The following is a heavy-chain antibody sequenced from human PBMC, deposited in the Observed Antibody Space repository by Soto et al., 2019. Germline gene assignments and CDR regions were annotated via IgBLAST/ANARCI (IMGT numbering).Heavy chain of an antibody. D-gene: IGHD6-19*01. V-gene: IGHV3-23*01. Sequence: PGGSLRLSCAASGFTFSSYAMSWVRQAPGKGLEWVSAISGSGGSTYYADSVKGRFTISRDNSKNTLYLQMNSLRAEDAAVYYCAELAVAGPENDAFDIWGQGTMVTVSS. J-gene: IGHJ3*02. CDR2: ISGSGGST. CDR1: GFTFSSYA. CDR3: AELAVAGPENDAFDI.